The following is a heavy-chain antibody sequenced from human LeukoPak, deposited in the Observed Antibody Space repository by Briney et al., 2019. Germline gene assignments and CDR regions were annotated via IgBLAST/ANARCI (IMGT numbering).Heavy chain of an antibody. J-gene: IGHJ5*02. V-gene: IGHV4-34*01. D-gene: IGHD3-3*01. CDR3: ARVYYDFWSGYYPRRNWFDP. Sequence: PSETLSLPCAVYGGSFSGYYWSWIRQPPGKGLEWIGEINHSGSTNYNPSLKSRVTISVDTSKNQFSLKLSSVTAADTAVYYCARVYYDFWSGYYPRRNWFDPWGQGTLVTVSS. CDR2: INHSGST. CDR1: GGSFSGYY.